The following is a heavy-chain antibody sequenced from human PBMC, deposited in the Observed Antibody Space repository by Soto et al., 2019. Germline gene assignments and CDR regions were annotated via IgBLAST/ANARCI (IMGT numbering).Heavy chain of an antibody. J-gene: IGHJ5*02. CDR1: GGTFSNSA. Sequence: QVQLVQSGAEVRKPGSSVKVSCKASGGTFSNSAITWVRQAPGQGLEWVGGIIPIFGSTNYAQKFQGRVTITADESTSTAYMELSSLTSEETAVYYCARDGDLRSDFWSGRLGGGWFDPWGQGTLVTVFS. CDR3: ARDGDLRSDFWSGRLGGGWFDP. CDR2: IIPIFGST. V-gene: IGHV1-69*12. D-gene: IGHD3-3*01.